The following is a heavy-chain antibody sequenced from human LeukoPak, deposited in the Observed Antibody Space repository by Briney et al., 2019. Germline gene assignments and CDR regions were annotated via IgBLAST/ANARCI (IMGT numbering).Heavy chain of an antibody. CDR1: GFTFSSYA. CDR2: ISGSGGST. Sequence: GGSLRLSCAASGFTFSSYAMSWVRQAPGKGLEWVSAISGSGGSTYYADSVKGRFTISRDNSKNTLYLQMNSLRAEDTAVYYGTKGGGMWFGESTTWGQGTLVTVSS. D-gene: IGHD3-10*01. J-gene: IGHJ5*02. CDR3: TKGGGMWFGESTT. V-gene: IGHV3-23*01.